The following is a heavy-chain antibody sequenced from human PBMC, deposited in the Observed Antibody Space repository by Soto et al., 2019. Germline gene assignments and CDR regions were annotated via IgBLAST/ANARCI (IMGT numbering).Heavy chain of an antibody. CDR2: ISYDGSNK. V-gene: IGHV3-30*18. D-gene: IGHD6-13*01. Sequence: QVQLVESGGGVVQPGRSLRLSCAASRFTFSSYGIYWVRQSPGTGLEGVAVISYDGSNKYYADSVKGRFTISRDNSKNTLYLKVNSLRAEDTAVYYCAKALIAAAGTGSYFDYWGQGTLVTVSS. CDR1: RFTFSSYG. J-gene: IGHJ4*02. CDR3: AKALIAAAGTGSYFDY.